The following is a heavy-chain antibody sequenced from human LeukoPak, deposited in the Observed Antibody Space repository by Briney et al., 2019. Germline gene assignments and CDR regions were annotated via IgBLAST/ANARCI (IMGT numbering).Heavy chain of an antibody. J-gene: IGHJ4*02. CDR1: GFTFNSYS. Sequence: KPGGSLLLSCAASGFTFNSYSMNWVRQAPGKGLEWVSSISTSSNYIYYADSVKGRFTISRDNAKNSLYLQMNSLRVEDTAVYFCATRKEGANAYFDYWGQGTLVTVSS. CDR2: ISTSSNYI. V-gene: IGHV3-21*01. D-gene: IGHD1-26*01. CDR3: ATRKEGANAYFDY.